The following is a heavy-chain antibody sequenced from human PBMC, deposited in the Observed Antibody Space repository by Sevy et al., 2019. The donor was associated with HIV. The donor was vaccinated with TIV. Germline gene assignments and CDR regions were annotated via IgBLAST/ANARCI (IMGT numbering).Heavy chain of an antibody. CDR3: ATGVAAADNWFDP. Sequence: SETLSLTCTVSGGFISSYYWNWIRQPPGKGLEWIGYIYYSGNTKYNPSLKSRVTISLDMSKNQFSLKLSSVTAADTAVYYCATGVAAADNWFDPWCQGTLVTVSS. V-gene: IGHV4-59*01. CDR1: GGFISSYY. D-gene: IGHD6-13*01. CDR2: IYYSGNT. J-gene: IGHJ5*02.